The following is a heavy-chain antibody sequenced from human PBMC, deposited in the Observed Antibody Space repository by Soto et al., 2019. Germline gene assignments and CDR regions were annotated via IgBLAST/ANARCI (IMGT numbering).Heavy chain of an antibody. Sequence: QVQLMQSGVEVTKPGASVTLSCKTSGYAFMSYGLSWVRLAPGQGLEWMGWTVAGSGNRIYAQKFQDRTNMSIDRSTXXXXMELRRLRSDDSXLYFCTRVAGYGSGTRHFDSWGQGTLVTVSS. CDR3: TRVAGYGSGTRHFDS. J-gene: IGHJ4*02. CDR1: GYAFMSYG. CDR2: TVAGSGNR. V-gene: IGHV1-18*01. D-gene: IGHD3-10*01.